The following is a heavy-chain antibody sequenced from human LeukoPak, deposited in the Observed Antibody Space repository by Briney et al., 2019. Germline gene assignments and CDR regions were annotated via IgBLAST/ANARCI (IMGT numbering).Heavy chain of an antibody. CDR2: IYYSGST. Sequence: SETLSLTCTVSGGSISSSSYYWGWIRQPPGKGLEWIGSIYYSGSTYYNPSLKSRVTISVDTSKNQFSLKLSSVTAADTAVYYCARDPEGELSLFPFDYWGQGTLVTVSS. J-gene: IGHJ4*02. D-gene: IGHD3-16*02. CDR1: GGSISSSSYY. CDR3: ARDPEGELSLFPFDY. V-gene: IGHV4-39*07.